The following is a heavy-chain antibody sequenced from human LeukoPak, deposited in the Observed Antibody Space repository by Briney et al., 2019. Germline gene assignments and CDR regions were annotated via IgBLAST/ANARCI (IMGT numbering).Heavy chain of an antibody. D-gene: IGHD5/OR15-5a*01. CDR2: ISYDGNNK. V-gene: IGHV3-30-3*01. Sequence: GGSLRLSCAASGFTFNSYAMHWVRQAPGKGLEWVAVISYDGNNKYYADSVKGRFTISRDNSKNTLDLQMNSLRAEDTAVYHCARDRSKGDVFDIWGQGTMVTVSS. CDR3: ARDRSKGDVFDI. CDR1: GFTFNSYA. J-gene: IGHJ3*02.